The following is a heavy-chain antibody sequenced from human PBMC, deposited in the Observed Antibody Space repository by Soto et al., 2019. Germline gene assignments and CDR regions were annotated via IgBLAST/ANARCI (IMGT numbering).Heavy chain of an antibody. CDR2: IIPIFGTA. CDR1: GGTLSSCA. Sequence: VPSVQVSCKPSGGTLSSCAISTGRQASGQGLEWMGVIIPIFGTANYAQKFQGRVTITADESTSTAYMELSSLRSEDTAVYYCARESGYSYGYQGHWFDPWGQGTLVTVSS. J-gene: IGHJ5*02. V-gene: IGHV1-69*13. CDR3: ARESGYSYGYQGHWFDP. D-gene: IGHD5-18*01.